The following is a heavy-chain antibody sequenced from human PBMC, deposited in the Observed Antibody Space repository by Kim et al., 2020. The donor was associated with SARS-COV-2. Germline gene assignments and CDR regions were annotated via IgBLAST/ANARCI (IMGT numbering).Heavy chain of an antibody. J-gene: IGHJ4*02. CDR1: GFTFGSYS. CDR2: IDYSGHTV. Sequence: GGSLRLSCAASGFTFGSYSMNWVRQAPGKGLEWISYIDYSGHTVHYANSVMGRFTISRDNAKNSLYLQMNSLSAEDTAVYYCARDSLSDSRGYWSPMPDYWGQGTLLTVSS. V-gene: IGHV3-48*04. D-gene: IGHD3-22*01. CDR3: ARDSLSDSRGYWSPMPDY.